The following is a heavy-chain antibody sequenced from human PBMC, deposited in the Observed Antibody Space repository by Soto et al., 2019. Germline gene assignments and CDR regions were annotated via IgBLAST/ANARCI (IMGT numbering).Heavy chain of an antibody. V-gene: IGHV4-4*02. CDR3: ARVKAGTAGPGVVGAVNY. CDR2: IYHSGST. Sequence: QVQLQESGPGLVKPSGTLSLTCAVSGGSISSSNWWSWVRQPPGKGREWIGEIYHSGSTNYNPRLMSRVTISVDKSKTQFSLKLSSGTAADTAVYYCARVKAGTAGPGVVGAVNYWGQGTLVTVSS. CDR1: GGSISSSNW. J-gene: IGHJ4*02. D-gene: IGHD1-26*01.